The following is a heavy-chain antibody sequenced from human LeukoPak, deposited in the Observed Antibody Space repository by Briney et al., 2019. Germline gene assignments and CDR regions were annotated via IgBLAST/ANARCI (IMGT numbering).Heavy chain of an antibody. Sequence: PSETLSPTCTVSGGSISSSNYYWGWIRQPPGKGLEWIGSIFYSGGTYYNPSLKSRVTISVDTSKNQFSLKLSSVTAADTAVYYCARLLPGTDYWGQGTLVTVSS. CDR1: GGSISSSNYY. CDR2: IFYSGGT. CDR3: ARLLPGTDY. V-gene: IGHV4-39*01. D-gene: IGHD6-13*01. J-gene: IGHJ4*02.